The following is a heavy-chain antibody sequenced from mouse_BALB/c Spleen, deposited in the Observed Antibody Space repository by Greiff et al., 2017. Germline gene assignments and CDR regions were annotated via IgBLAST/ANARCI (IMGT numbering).Heavy chain of an antibody. CDR3: ARGWIYYGKYWYFDV. CDR1: GYAFSSYW. D-gene: IGHD2-1*01. J-gene: IGHJ1*01. CDR2: IYPGDGDT. V-gene: IGHV1-80*01. Sequence: VQLQQSGAELVRPGSSVKISCKASGYAFSSYWMNWVQQRPGQGLEWIGQIYPGDGDTNYNGKFKGKATLTTDKSSSTAYMQLSSLTSEDSAVYFCARGWIYYGKYWYFDVWGAGTTVTVSS.